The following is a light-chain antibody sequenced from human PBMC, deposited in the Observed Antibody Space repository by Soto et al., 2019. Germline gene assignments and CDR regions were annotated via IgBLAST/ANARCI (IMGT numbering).Light chain of an antibody. V-gene: IGKV1-39*01. CDR3: QQSYSTLRT. CDR2: AAS. J-gene: IGKJ1*01. CDR1: QSISSY. Sequence: DTQMTHSPSALAASVVGRVTITCRASQSISSYLNWYQPKPGKAPKLLIYAASSLQSGVPSRFSGSGSGTDFTLTISSLQPEDFATYYCQQSYSTLRTFGQGSKGDIK.